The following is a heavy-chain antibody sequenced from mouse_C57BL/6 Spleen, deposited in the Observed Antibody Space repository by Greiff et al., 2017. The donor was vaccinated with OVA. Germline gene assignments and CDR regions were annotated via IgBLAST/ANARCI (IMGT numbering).Heavy chain of an antibody. CDR1: GYAFSSYW. D-gene: IGHD4-1*01. Sequence: QVHVKQSGAELVKPGASVKISCKASGYAFSSYWMNWVKQRPGKGLEWIGQIYPGDGDTNYNGKFKGKATLTADKSSSTAYMQLSSLTSEDSAVYFCARSGLTGTFDYWGQGTTLTVSS. CDR2: IYPGDGDT. CDR3: ARSGLTGTFDY. V-gene: IGHV1-80*01. J-gene: IGHJ2*01.